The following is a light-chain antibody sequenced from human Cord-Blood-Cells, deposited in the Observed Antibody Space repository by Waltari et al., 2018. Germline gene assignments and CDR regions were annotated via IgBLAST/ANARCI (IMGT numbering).Light chain of an antibody. CDR2: KDS. CDR3: QSADSSGTYV. CDR1: ALPKQY. Sequence: SSELTQPPSVSVSPGQTARITCSGDALPKQYSYWYQQKPGPAPVLVIYKDSERPSGIPERFSGSSSGTTVTLTISGVQAEDEADYYCQSADSSGTYVFGTGTKVTVL. V-gene: IGLV3-25*03. J-gene: IGLJ1*01.